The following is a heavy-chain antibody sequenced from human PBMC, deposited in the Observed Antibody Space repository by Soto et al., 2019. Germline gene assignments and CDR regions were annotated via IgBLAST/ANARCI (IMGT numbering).Heavy chain of an antibody. Sequence: EVQLLESGGGLVQPGGSLRLSCAASGFTFSSYAMSWVRQAPGKGLEWVSAISGSGARTYYANSVKGRFTISRDNSKNTLYLQMNSLRAEDTAVYDCAKVLGSSGWVYWYFDLWGRGTLVTVSS. CDR3: AKVLGSSGWVYWYFDL. V-gene: IGHV3-23*01. D-gene: IGHD6-19*01. CDR1: GFTFSSYA. J-gene: IGHJ2*01. CDR2: ISGSGART.